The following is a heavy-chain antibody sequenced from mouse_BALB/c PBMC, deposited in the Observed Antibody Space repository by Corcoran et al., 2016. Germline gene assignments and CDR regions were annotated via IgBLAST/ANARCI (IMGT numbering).Heavy chain of an antibody. D-gene: IGHD2-2*01. CDR2: IDPANGNT. Sequence: EVQLQQSGAELVKPGASVKLSCTASGFNIKDTYMHWLKQSPEQGLEWIGRIDPANGNTKYDPKFQGKATITADTSSNTAYLQLSSRTSEDTAVYYCAPDGYAAYWGQGTLVTVSA. J-gene: IGHJ3*01. CDR3: APDGYAAY. CDR1: GFNIKDTY. V-gene: IGHV14-3*02.